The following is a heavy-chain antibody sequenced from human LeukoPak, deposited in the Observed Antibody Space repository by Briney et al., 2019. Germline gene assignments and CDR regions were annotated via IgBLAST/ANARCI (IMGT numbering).Heavy chain of an antibody. CDR1: GGSISSSSYY. D-gene: IGHD3-22*01. CDR2: IYYSGST. CDR3: ARATYFYDSSGISRGYGFDY. V-gene: IGHV4-39*07. J-gene: IGHJ4*02. Sequence: SETLSLTCTVSGGSISSSSYYWGWIRQPPGKGLEWIGSIYYSGSTYYNPSLKSRVTISLDTSKNQFSLKLSSVTAADTAVYYCARATYFYDSSGISRGYGFDYWGQGTLVTVSS.